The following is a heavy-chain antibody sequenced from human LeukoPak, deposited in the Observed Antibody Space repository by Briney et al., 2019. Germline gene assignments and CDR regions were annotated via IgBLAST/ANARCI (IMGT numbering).Heavy chain of an antibody. CDR2: IYSGGST. Sequence: PGGSLRLPCAASGFTVSSNHMSWVRQAPGKGLEWVSVIYSGGSTYSADSVKGRFTISRDNSKNTLYLQMNSLRAEDTAVYYCASTIFGVLYWGQGTLVTVSS. CDR1: GFTVSSNH. CDR3: ASTIFGVLY. J-gene: IGHJ4*02. D-gene: IGHD3-3*01. V-gene: IGHV3-53*01.